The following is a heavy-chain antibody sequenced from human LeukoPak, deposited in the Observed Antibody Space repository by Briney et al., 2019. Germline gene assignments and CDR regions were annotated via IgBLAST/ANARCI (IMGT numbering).Heavy chain of an antibody. D-gene: IGHD3-22*01. Sequence: GVSLRLSCAASGFTFSGYSMNWVRQAPGKGLEWVSSISSSSSYIYYADSVKGRFTISRDNAKNSLYLQMNSLRAEDTAVYYCARDSVSYYDGGLDYWGQGTLVTVSS. CDR2: ISSSSSYI. V-gene: IGHV3-21*01. CDR3: ARDSVSYYDGGLDY. CDR1: GFTFSGYS. J-gene: IGHJ4*02.